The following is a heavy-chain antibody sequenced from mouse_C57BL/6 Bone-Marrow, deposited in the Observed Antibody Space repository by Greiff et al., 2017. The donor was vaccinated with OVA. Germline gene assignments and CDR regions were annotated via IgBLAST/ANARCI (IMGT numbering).Heavy chain of an antibody. CDR3: ARDGNCAWFAY. D-gene: IGHD2-1*01. Sequence: EVKVVESGGGLVKPGGSLKLSCAASGFTFSDYGMHWVRQAPEKGLEWVAYISSGSSTIYYADTVKGRFTISRDNAKNSLFLQMTSLRSEDTAMYYCARDGNCAWFAYWGQGTLVTVSA. CDR2: ISSGSSTI. J-gene: IGHJ3*01. V-gene: IGHV5-17*01. CDR1: GFTFSDYG.